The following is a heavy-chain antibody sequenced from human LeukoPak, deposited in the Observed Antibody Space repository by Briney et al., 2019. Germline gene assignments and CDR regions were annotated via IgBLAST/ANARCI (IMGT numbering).Heavy chain of an antibody. CDR1: GFTFDDYA. Sequence: GGSLRLSCAASGFTFDDYAMHWVRQAPGKGLEWVSGISWNSGSIGYADSVKGRFTISRDNAKNSLYLQMNSLRAEDTALYYCAKSKRGYSRYYFDYWGQGTLVTVSS. V-gene: IGHV3-9*01. J-gene: IGHJ4*02. D-gene: IGHD5-18*01. CDR3: AKSKRGYSRYYFDY. CDR2: ISWNSGSI.